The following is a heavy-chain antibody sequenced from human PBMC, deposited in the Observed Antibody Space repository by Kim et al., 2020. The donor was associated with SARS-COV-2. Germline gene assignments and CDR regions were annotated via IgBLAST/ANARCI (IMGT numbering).Heavy chain of an antibody. J-gene: IGHJ6*02. CDR3: ARDTPGGYYYGMDV. V-gene: IGHV4-59*01. Sequence: NPSLKSRVSISVDTSKNQFSLKLSSVTAADTAVYYCARDTPGGYYYGMDVWGQGTTVTVSS.